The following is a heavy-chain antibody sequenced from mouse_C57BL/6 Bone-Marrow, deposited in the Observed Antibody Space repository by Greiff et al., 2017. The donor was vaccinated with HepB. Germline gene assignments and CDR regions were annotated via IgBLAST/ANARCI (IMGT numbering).Heavy chain of an antibody. CDR2: ISYDGSN. J-gene: IGHJ3*01. Sequence: EVKLVESGPGLVKPSQSLSLTCSVTGYSITSGYYWNWIRQFPGNKLEWMGYISYDGSNNYNPSLKNRISITRDTSKNQFFLKLNSVTTEDTATYYCAVYDYVFAYWGQGTLVTVSA. V-gene: IGHV3-6*01. D-gene: IGHD2-4*01. CDR1: GYSITSGYY. CDR3: AVYDYVFAY.